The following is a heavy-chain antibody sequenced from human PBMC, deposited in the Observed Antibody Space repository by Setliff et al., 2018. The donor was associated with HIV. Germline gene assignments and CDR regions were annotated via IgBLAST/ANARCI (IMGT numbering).Heavy chain of an antibody. CDR3: GTGSEGGVEPQKTWGRGRGYFDY. V-gene: IGHV3-30*04. J-gene: IGHJ4*02. CDR1: RFTFSSYA. D-gene: IGHD3-16*01. CDR2: ISYDGINK. Sequence: PGGSLRLSCAASRFTFSSYAMHWVRQAPGKGLEWVAVISYDGINKYYADSVKGRFNITRDNSKNTLYLQMNSLRAEDTSVYYCGTGSEGGVEPQKTWGRGRGYFDYWGQGTLVTVSS.